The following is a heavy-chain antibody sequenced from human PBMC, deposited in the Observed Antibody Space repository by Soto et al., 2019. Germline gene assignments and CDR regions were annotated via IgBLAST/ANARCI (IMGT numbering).Heavy chain of an antibody. CDR2: IKSKTDGGTT. Sequence: PGGSLRLSCAASGFTFSNAWMSWVRQAPGKGLEWVGRIKSKTDGGTTDYAAPVKGRFTISRDDSKNTLYLQMNSLKTEDTAVYYCTTGNIVLMVYAIPAGMDVWGQGTTVTVSS. V-gene: IGHV3-15*01. CDR3: TTGNIVLMVYAIPAGMDV. D-gene: IGHD2-8*01. CDR1: GFTFSNAW. J-gene: IGHJ6*02.